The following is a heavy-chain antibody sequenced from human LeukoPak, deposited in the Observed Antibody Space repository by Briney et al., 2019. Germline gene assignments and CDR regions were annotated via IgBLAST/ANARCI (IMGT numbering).Heavy chain of an antibody. J-gene: IGHJ4*02. CDR1: GGTLSSYA. V-gene: IGHV1-69*13. Sequence: SVKVSCKASGGTLSSYAISWVRQAPGQGLQWMGGIIPIFGTANYAQKFQGRVTITADESTSTAYMELSSLRSEDTAVYYCARDSIAARLGYFDYWGQGTLVTVSS. CDR2: IIPIFGTA. D-gene: IGHD6-6*01. CDR3: ARDSIAARLGYFDY.